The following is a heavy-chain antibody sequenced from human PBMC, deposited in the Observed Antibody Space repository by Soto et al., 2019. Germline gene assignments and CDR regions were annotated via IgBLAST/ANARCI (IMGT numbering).Heavy chain of an antibody. J-gene: IGHJ5*02. Sequence: SETLSLTCAVYGGSFSGYYWSWIRQPPGKGLEWIGEINHSGSTNYNPSLKSRVTISVDTSKNQFSLKLSSVTAADTAVYYCARGRDYGDYRGRWFDPWGQGTLVTVSS. CDR3: ARGRDYGDYRGRWFDP. CDR1: GGSFSGYY. V-gene: IGHV4-34*01. CDR2: INHSGST. D-gene: IGHD4-17*01.